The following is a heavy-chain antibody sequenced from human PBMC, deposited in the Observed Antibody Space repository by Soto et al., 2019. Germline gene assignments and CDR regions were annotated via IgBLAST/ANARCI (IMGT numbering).Heavy chain of an antibody. CDR3: ARDRSYEGQPYYFDY. V-gene: IGHV4-30-2*01. CDR2: IYHSGGI. D-gene: IGHD5-12*01. Sequence: SETLSLTCAVSGGSISSGGYSWSWIRQPPGKGLEWIGYIYHSGGIYYNPSLKSRVTISVDRSKNQFSLKLSSVTAADTAVYYCARDRSYEGQPYYFDYWGQGTLVTVSS. J-gene: IGHJ4*02. CDR1: GGSISSGGYS.